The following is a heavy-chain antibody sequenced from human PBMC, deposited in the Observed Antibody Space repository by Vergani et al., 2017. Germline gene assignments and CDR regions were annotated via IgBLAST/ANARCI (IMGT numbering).Heavy chain of an antibody. CDR1: GFTFSSYG. V-gene: IGHV3-33*01. D-gene: IGHD3-22*01. J-gene: IGHJ4*02. CDR3: AIDPLSDYDSSGYYSPHYYFDY. CDR2: IWYDGSNK. Sequence: QVQLVESGGGVVQPGRSLRLSCAASGFTFSSYGMHWVRQAPGKGLEWVAVIWYDGSNKYYADSVKGRFTISRDNSKNTLYLQMNSLRAEDTAVYYCAIDPLSDYDSSGYYSPHYYFDYWGQGTLVTVSS.